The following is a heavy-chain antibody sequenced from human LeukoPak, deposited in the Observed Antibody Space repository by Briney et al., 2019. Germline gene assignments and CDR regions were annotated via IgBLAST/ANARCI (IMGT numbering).Heavy chain of an antibody. V-gene: IGHV3-7*01. CDR2: MNQDGAKK. J-gene: IGHJ4*02. CDR3: TRGTNNDY. Sequence: GGPLRLSCAASGFTFSSYWMSWVRQAPGKGLEWVAYMNQDGAKKSYVDSVKGRFTISRDNAKSSLSLQMNSLRAADTAVYYCTRGTNNDYWGQGTLVTVSS. CDR1: GFTFSSYW.